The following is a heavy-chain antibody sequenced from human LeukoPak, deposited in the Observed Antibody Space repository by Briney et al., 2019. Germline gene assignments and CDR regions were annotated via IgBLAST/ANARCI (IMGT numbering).Heavy chain of an antibody. CDR2: IYSGGGT. J-gene: IGHJ4*02. V-gene: IGHV3-66*01. CDR1: GFTVSTNY. CDR3: ARGFRSVTTWGYFDY. Sequence: GGSLRLSCAASGFTVSTNYMSWVRQAPGKGLEWVSLIYSGGGTYYADSVKGRFTISRDNSRNTLSLQMNSLRVDDTAEYYCARGFRSVTTWGYFDYWGQGALVTVSS. D-gene: IGHD4-17*01.